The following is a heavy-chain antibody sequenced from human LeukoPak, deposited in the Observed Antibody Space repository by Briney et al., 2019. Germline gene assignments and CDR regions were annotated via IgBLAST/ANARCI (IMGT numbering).Heavy chain of an antibody. CDR1: GFTFSSYA. CDR3: GRDIQLSY. V-gene: IGHV3-23*01. CDR2: ISSSGDDT. D-gene: IGHD1-1*01. J-gene: IGHJ4*02. Sequence: GGSLTLSCAASGFTFSSYAMSWVRQAPGKGLEYISAISSSGDDTLYADSVKGRFTISRDNSNTTLYLQMGSLRAGDTAVYFCGRDIQLSYLGQGTLVTVSS.